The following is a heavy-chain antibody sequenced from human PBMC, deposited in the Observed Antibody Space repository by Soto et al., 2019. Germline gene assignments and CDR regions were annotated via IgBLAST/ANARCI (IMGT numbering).Heavy chain of an antibody. CDR2: INPNSGGT. Sequence: QVQLVQSGAEVKKPGASVKVSCTASGYTFTGYYMHWVRQAPGQGLEWMGWINPNSGGTNYAQKFKGWVTMTRDTSISTAYMELSRLRSDDTAVYYCARNVVHSSGWYDYWGQGTLVTVSS. V-gene: IGHV1-2*04. D-gene: IGHD6-19*01. J-gene: IGHJ4*02. CDR3: ARNVVHSSGWYDY. CDR1: GYTFTGYY.